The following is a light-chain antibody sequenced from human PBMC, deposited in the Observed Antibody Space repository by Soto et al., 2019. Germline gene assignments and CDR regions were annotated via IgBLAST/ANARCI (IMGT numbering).Light chain of an antibody. CDR1: QTIGAS. CDR2: AAS. Sequence: DIQMTQSPSTLSASVGARVTITCRASQTIGASLAWYQQKPGKAPKLLIYAASSLESGVPSRFSGSGSGTEYTLTISSLQPDDCTTDYCQQYYYYSTFGQGTKAEIK. V-gene: IGKV1-5*03. J-gene: IGKJ1*01. CDR3: QQYYYYST.